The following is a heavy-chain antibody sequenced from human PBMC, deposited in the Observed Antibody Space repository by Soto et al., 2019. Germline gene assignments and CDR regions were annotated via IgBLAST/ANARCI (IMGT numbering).Heavy chain of an antibody. CDR1: GYIFTNYW. Sequence: GESLKISCRASGYIFTNYWISWVRQMPGKGLEWMGIIYPDDSYVSYSPSFQGQVTTSVDTSISTAYLQWNSLKASDTAMYYYATTPYNSDFYMYYWGPGSLVTVSS. J-gene: IGHJ4*02. CDR3: ATTPYNSDFYMYY. V-gene: IGHV5-51*01. D-gene: IGHD6-19*01. CDR2: IYPDDSYV.